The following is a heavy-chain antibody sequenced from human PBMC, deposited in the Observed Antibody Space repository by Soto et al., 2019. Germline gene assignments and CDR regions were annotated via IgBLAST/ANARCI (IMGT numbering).Heavy chain of an antibody. CDR1: GGPISSSSYY. J-gene: IGHJ2*01. D-gene: IGHD5-18*01. CDR3: ARSAIATHWFFDL. CDR2: IYYTGYT. V-gene: IGHV4-39*01. Sequence: SETLSLTCTGSGGPISSSSYYWGWIRQSPGKGLEWLATIYYTGYTYHNPSLKSHVTISVDTSKNQFSLKLTSVTAADTALYYCARSAIATHWFFDLLGRGTLVTVSS.